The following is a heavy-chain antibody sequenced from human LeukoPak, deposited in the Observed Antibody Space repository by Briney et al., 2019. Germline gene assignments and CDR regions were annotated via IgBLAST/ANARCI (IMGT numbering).Heavy chain of an antibody. D-gene: IGHD1-26*01. CDR2: ISYDGSNK. Sequence: GGSLRLSCAASGFTFSSYAMHWVRQATGKGLEWVAVISYDGSNKYYADSVKGRFTISRDNSKNTLYLQMNSLRAEDTAVYYCAKGSTYSGSLVDYWGQGTLVTVSS. CDR1: GFTFSSYA. V-gene: IGHV3-30-3*01. CDR3: AKGSTYSGSLVDY. J-gene: IGHJ4*02.